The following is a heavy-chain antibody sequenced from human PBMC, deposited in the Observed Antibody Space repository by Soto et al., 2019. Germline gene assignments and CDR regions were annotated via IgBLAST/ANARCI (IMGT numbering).Heavy chain of an antibody. CDR3: ARDAFCGGGPRCGGMDV. J-gene: IGHJ6*02. D-gene: IGHD2-21*01. CDR2: ISAYNGNT. V-gene: IGHV1-18*01. Sequence: ASVKVSCKTSGYMFTSEGISWLRQSAGQGLEWMGRISAYNGNTDYAQKFRGRVTLTTDTSTRTAYMELRRLRSDDTAVYYCARDAFCGGGPRCGGMDVWGQGTTVTVSS. CDR1: GYMFTSEG.